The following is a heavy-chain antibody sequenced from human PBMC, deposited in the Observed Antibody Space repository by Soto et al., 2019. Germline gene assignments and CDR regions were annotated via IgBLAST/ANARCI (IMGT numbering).Heavy chain of an antibody. CDR2: IWYDGSEK. Sequence: GGSLRLSCAASGFNFSRYDIYWVRQAPGKGLEWVAVIWYDGSEKYADSVKGRFTISRDNSKNTLYLQMNSLRAEDTAVYYCARPRISSSSYGGMDVWGQGTTVTVSS. D-gene: IGHD2-2*01. V-gene: IGHV3-33*07. CDR1: GFNFSRYD. CDR3: ARPRISSSSYGGMDV. J-gene: IGHJ6*02.